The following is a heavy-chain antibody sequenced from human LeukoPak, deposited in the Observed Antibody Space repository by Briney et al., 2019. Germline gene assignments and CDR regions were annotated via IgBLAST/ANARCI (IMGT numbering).Heavy chain of an antibody. CDR1: GFTFSSSA. J-gene: IGHJ4*02. CDR2: ISYDGSNK. CDR3: ARLHPAIAVAATAY. D-gene: IGHD6-19*01. Sequence: GGSLRLSCAASGFTFSSSAMNWVRQAPGKGLEWVAVISYDGSNKYYADSVKGRFTISRDNSKNTLYLQMNSLRAEDTAVYYCARLHPAIAVAATAYWGQGTLITVSS. V-gene: IGHV3-30*04.